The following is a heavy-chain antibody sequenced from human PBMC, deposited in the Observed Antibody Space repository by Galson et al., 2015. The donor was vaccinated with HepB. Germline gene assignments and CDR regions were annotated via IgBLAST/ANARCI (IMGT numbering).Heavy chain of an antibody. V-gene: IGHV7-4-1*02. D-gene: IGHD2-8*01. CDR3: ARGNGYFDY. CDR1: GYTFTTYV. CDR2: INTNAGNP. J-gene: IGHJ4*02. Sequence: QSGAEVKKPGASVKVSCKASGYTFTTYVMNWVRQAPGQGLEWMGWINTNAGNPTYAQGFTGRFVFSLDTSVNTTYLQINSLKAEDTAVYYCARGNGYFDYWGQGTLVTVSS.